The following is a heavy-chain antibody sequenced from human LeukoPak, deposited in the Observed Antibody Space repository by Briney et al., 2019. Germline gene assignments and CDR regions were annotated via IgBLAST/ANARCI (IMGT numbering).Heavy chain of an antibody. J-gene: IGHJ4*02. V-gene: IGHV4-61*02. CDR1: GGSISGGSCY. D-gene: IGHD4-17*01. CDR2: IYTSGST. CDR3: ARDLYGDLDY. Sequence: SETLSLTCTVSGGSISGGSCYWSWIRQPAGKGLEWIGRIYTSGSTNYNPSLKSRVTISVDTSKNQFSLKLSSVTAADTAVYYCARDLYGDLDYLGQGALVTVSS.